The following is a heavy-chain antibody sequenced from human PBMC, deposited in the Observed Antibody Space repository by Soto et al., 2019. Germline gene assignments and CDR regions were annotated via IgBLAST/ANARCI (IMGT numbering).Heavy chain of an antibody. CDR1: GGTFSSYA. CDR2: IIPIFGTA. V-gene: IGHV1-69*13. Sequence: SVKVSCKASGGTFSSYAISWVRQAPGQGLEWMGGIIPIFGTANYAQKFQGRVTITADESTSTAYMELSSLRSEDTAVYYCARGPSRSSWLIPSYYFYGMDVWGQGTTVTVSS. CDR3: ARGPSRSSWLIPSYYFYGMDV. J-gene: IGHJ6*02. D-gene: IGHD6-13*01.